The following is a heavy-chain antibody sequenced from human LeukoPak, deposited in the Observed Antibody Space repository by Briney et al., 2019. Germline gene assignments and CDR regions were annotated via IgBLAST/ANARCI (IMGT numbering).Heavy chain of an antibody. V-gene: IGHV3-15*01. CDR2: VKGKTDGGTT. CDR3: TTYRGYSGYDLPFDY. Sequence: GGSLRLLCAPSGFTLSRTWMSWVRHAPGKGLEWVGRVKGKTDGGTTDYAAPVKGRFTISRDDSKNTLYLQMNSLKTQDTAVYYCTTYRGYSGYDLPFDYWGQGTLVTVSS. D-gene: IGHD5-12*01. J-gene: IGHJ4*02. CDR1: GFTLSRTW.